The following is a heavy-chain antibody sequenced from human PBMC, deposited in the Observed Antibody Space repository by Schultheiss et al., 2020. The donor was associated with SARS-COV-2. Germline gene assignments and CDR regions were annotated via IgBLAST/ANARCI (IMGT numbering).Heavy chain of an antibody. CDR1: GFPFSNYW. J-gene: IGHJ4*02. D-gene: IGHD3-3*01. Sequence: GGSLRLSCAASGFPFSNYWMSWVRQAPGKGLEWVANIKQDGNEKYYVDSVKGRFTISRDNAKNSLYLQMNSLRAEDTAVYYCARVPPHFWSAYLDYWGQGTLVTVSS. V-gene: IGHV3-7*03. CDR2: IKQDGNEK. CDR3: ARVPPHFWSAYLDY.